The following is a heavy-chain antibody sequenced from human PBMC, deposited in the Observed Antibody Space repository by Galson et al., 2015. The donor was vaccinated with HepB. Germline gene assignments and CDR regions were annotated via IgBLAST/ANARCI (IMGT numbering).Heavy chain of an antibody. CDR2: IYYSDNT. D-gene: IGHD2-2*01. V-gene: IGHV4-31*03. J-gene: IGHJ4*02. CDR3: ARERIVVVPAHAYYFDS. Sequence: TLSLTCTVSGGSIGRGSYYWSWIRQHPGKGLEWIGYIYYSDNTDYNPSLKSRVTISVDTSKNQFSLKLSSVTAADTAVYYCARERIVVVPAHAYYFDSWGQGTLVTASS. CDR1: GGSIGRGSYY.